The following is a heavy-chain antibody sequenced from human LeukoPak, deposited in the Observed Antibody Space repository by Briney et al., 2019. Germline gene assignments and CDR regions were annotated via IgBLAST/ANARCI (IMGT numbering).Heavy chain of an antibody. J-gene: IGHJ4*02. CDR3: AKDGYYDSSGYSDY. CDR2: ISGSGGST. Sequence: GGSLRLSCAASGFTFSSYAMSLVRQAPGKGLEWVSAISGSGGSTYYADSVKGRFTISRDNSKNTLYLQMNSLRAEDTAVYYCAKDGYYDSSGYSDYWGQGTLVTVSS. CDR1: GFTFSSYA. D-gene: IGHD3-22*01. V-gene: IGHV3-23*01.